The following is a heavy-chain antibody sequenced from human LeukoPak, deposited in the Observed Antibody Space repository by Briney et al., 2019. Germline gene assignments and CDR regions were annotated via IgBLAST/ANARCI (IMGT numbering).Heavy chain of an antibody. CDR1: GDSSSSSIYY. J-gene: IGHJ4*02. CDR3: AREYTLYRSGWFLDY. CDR2: IDYSGNT. D-gene: IGHD6-19*01. V-gene: IGHV4-39*07. Sequence: SETLSLTCAVSGDSSSSSIYYWGWARQPPGKGLEWIGSIDYSGNTYYNPSLKSRATISTDTSRSQFSLNLSSVTAADTAVYYCAREYTLYRSGWFLDYWGQGTVVTVSS.